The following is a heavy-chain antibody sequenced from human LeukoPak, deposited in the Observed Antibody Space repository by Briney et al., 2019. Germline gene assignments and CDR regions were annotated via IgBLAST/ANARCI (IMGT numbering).Heavy chain of an antibody. D-gene: IGHD3-10*01. CDR3: AKQLWDGDY. CDR2: MSSDGRNT. J-gene: IGHJ4*02. Sequence: GGSLRLSCSASGFTLRNYGMSWVRQAPRKGLEWVSAMSSDGRNTHYADSVKGRFTISRDNSKDTVYLQMNSLRAEDTAVYHCAKQLWDGDYWGQGTLVTVSS. CDR1: GFTLRNYG. V-gene: IGHV3-23*01.